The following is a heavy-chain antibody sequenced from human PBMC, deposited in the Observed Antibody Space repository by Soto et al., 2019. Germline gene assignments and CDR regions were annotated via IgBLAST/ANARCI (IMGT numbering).Heavy chain of an antibody. CDR1: GGTFSSYA. Sequence: ASVKVSCKASGGTFSSYAISWVRQAPGQGLEWMGGIIPIFGTANYAQKFQGRVTITADESTSTAYMELSSLRSEDTAVYYCARDLPPDYGGNSTADYWGQGTLVTVS. J-gene: IGHJ4*02. V-gene: IGHV1-69*13. D-gene: IGHD4-17*01. CDR3: ARDLPPDYGGNSTADY. CDR2: IIPIFGTA.